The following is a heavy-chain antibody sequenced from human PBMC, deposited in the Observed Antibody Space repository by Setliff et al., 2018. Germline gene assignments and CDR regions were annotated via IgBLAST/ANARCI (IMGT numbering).Heavy chain of an antibody. CDR2: IYIRGII. CDR3: ASQGFSHYYYYYGMDV. J-gene: IGHJ6*02. CDR1: GGSISSHY. V-gene: IGHV4-4*07. Sequence: SETLSLTCTVSGGSISSHYWSWIRQPAGKGLEWIGDIYIRGIINYNPSLKSRTTISIDTSKNQFSLKLSSVTAADTAVYYCASQGFSHYYYYYGMDVWGQGTTVTVSS. D-gene: IGHD3-10*01.